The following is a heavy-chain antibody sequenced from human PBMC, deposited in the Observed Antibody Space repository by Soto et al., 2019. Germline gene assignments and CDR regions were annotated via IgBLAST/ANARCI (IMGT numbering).Heavy chain of an antibody. Sequence: PGGSLRLSCAASGFTFSSYAMSWVRQAPGKGLEWVSAISGSGGSTYYADSVKGRFTISRDNSKNTLYLQMNSLRAEDTAVYYCARDERDSSGWYLFRLFYWGQGTLVTVSS. V-gene: IGHV3-23*01. D-gene: IGHD6-19*01. J-gene: IGHJ4*02. CDR2: ISGSGGST. CDR1: GFTFSSYA. CDR3: ARDERDSSGWYLFRLFY.